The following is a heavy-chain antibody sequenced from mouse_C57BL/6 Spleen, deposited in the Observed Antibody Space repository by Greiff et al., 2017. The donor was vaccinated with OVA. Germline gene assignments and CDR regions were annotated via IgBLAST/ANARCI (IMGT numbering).Heavy chain of an antibody. D-gene: IGHD2-4*01. J-gene: IGHJ4*01. Sequence: EVQLQQSGPELVKPGASVKISCKASGYSFTGYYMNWVKQSPEKSLEWIGEINPSTGGTTYNQKFKAKATLTVDKSSSTAYMQLKSLTSEDSAVYYCARTIYYDYDDRYAMDYWGQGTSVTVSS. CDR2: INPSTGGT. CDR1: GYSFTGYY. V-gene: IGHV1-42*01. CDR3: ARTIYYDYDDRYAMDY.